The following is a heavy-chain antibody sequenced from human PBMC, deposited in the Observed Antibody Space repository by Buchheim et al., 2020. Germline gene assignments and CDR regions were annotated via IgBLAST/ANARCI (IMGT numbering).Heavy chain of an antibody. CDR2: ISSSGSTI. CDR1: GFTFSDYY. J-gene: IGHJ6*02. Sequence: QVQLVESGGGLVKPGGSLRLSCAASGFTFSDYYMSWVRQAPGKGLEWVSYISSSGSTIYYADSVKGRFTISRDNAKNSLYLQMNSLRAEDTAVYYCARDKGVQAAMRPLGNYYYYGMDVWGQGTT. D-gene: IGHD2-2*01. V-gene: IGHV3-11*01. CDR3: ARDKGVQAAMRPLGNYYYYGMDV.